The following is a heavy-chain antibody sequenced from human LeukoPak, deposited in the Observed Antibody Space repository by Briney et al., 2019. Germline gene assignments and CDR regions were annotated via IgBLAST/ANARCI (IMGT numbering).Heavy chain of an antibody. CDR1: GFTVSSNY. J-gene: IGHJ4*02. CDR2: IYSGGST. Sequence: PGGSLRLSCAASGFTVSSNYMSWVRQAPRKGLEWVSVIYSGGSTYYADSVKGRFTISRDNSKNTLYLQMNSLRAEDTAVYYCARDRGLGYFDYWGQGTLVTVSS. CDR3: ARDRGLGYFDY. V-gene: IGHV3-53*01. D-gene: IGHD3-10*01.